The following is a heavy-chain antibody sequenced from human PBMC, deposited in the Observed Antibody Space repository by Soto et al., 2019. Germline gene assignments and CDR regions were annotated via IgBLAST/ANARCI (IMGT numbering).Heavy chain of an antibody. Sequence: EVQLLESGGGLVQPGGSLRLSCAASGFTFSSYAMSWVRQAPGKGLEWVSAISGSGGSTYYADSVKGRFTISRDNSTNTLYLQMNSLGAEDTAVYYCAKVPASYYYGSGKFDPWGQGTLVTVSS. CDR3: AKVPASYYYGSGKFDP. CDR2: ISGSGGST. J-gene: IGHJ5*02. D-gene: IGHD3-10*01. V-gene: IGHV3-23*01. CDR1: GFTFSSYA.